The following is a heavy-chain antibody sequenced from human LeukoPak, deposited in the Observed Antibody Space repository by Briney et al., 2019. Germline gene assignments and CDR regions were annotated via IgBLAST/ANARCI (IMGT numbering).Heavy chain of an antibody. J-gene: IGHJ6*02. CDR1: GGTFSSYA. V-gene: IGHV1-8*02. CDR3: ARAPTYYYYGMDV. Sequence: ASVKVSCKASGGTFSSYAISWVRQAPGQGLEWMGWMNPNSGNTGYAQKFQGRVTMTRNTSISTAYMELSSLRSEDTAVYYCARAPTYYYYGMDVWGQGTTVTVSS. CDR2: MNPNSGNT.